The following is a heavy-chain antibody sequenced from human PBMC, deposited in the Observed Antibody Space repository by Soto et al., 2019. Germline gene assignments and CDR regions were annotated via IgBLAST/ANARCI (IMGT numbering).Heavy chain of an antibody. V-gene: IGHV4-39*02. CDR1: GGSISSYY. CDR2: IDYSGST. J-gene: IGHJ5*02. Sequence: SETLSLTGTVSGGSISSYYWAWIRQPPGKGLEWIGSIDYSGSTYYNPSLKSRVTISVDMSKNHFSLKLGSVTAADTALFYCSRRAPEGFDPWGQGTLVTVSS. CDR3: SRRAPEGFDP.